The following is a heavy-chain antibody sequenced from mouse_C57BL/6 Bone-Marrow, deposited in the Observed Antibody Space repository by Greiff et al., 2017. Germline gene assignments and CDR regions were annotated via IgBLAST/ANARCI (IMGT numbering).Heavy chain of an antibody. J-gene: IGHJ1*03. Sequence: QVQLQQPGAELVRPGSSVKLSCKASGYTFTSYWMDWVKQRPGQGLEWIGNIYPSDSATHYNQKFKDKATLTVDKSSSTAYMQLSSLTSEDSAVYHCARSIVKYFDVWGTGTTVTVSS. V-gene: IGHV1-61*01. CDR1: GYTFTSYW. CDR2: IYPSDSAT. D-gene: IGHD2-5*01. CDR3: ARSIVKYFDV.